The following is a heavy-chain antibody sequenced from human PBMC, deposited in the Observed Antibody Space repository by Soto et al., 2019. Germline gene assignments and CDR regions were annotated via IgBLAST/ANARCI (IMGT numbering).Heavy chain of an antibody. CDR3: ASDGSGSYYNWFDP. CDR2: ISSSSSTI. D-gene: IGHD3-10*01. V-gene: IGHV3-48*02. CDR1: GFTFSSYS. Sequence: GGSLRLSCAASGFTFSSYSMNWVRQAPGKGLEWVSYISSSSSTIYYADSVKGRFTISRDNAKNSLYLQMNSLRDEDTAVYYCASDGSGSYYNWFDPWGQGTLVTVSS. J-gene: IGHJ5*02.